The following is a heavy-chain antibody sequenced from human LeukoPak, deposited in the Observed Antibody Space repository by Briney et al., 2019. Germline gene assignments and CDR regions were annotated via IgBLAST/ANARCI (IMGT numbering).Heavy chain of an antibody. CDR3: ARPRSSGWSGAFDI. CDR1: GDSISTYY. D-gene: IGHD6-19*01. V-gene: IGHV4-59*01. J-gene: IGHJ3*02. Sequence: KPSETLSLTCTVSGDSISTYYWSWIRQPPGKGLEWIGNIHYSGSINYNPPLKSRVTISVDMSKNQLSLKLSSVTAADTAVYYCARPRSSGWSGAFDIWGQGTMVTVSS. CDR2: IHYSGSI.